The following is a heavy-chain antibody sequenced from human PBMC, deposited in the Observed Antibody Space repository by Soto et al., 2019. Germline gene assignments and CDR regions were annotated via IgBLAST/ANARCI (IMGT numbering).Heavy chain of an antibody. Sequence: QVQLVESGGGVVQPGRSLRLSCAASGFTFSSYAMHWVRQAPGKGLAWVAVISYDGSNKYYADSVKCRITISRDNSKNTLYLQMNSLRAEDTAVYYCGRGRMSGFGYCSSTSCYTEYYFDYWGQGTLVTVSS. D-gene: IGHD2-2*02. V-gene: IGHV3-30-3*01. J-gene: IGHJ4*02. CDR2: ISYDGSNK. CDR1: GFTFSSYA. CDR3: GRGRMSGFGYCSSTSCYTEYYFDY.